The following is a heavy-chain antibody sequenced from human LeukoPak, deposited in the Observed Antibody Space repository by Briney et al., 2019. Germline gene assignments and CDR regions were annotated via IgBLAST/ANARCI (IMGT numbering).Heavy chain of an antibody. CDR2: ISRSGTTI. Sequence: GGSLRLSCTASGFTFSDYFMSWIRQAPGKGLEWISQISRSGTTIYYADSVRGRFTISRDNAKNTLYLQMNSLRAEDTAVYYCASYHDYSNTDWGQGTLVTVSS. J-gene: IGHJ4*02. CDR3: ASYHDYSNTD. CDR1: GFTFSDYF. V-gene: IGHV3-11*04. D-gene: IGHD4-11*01.